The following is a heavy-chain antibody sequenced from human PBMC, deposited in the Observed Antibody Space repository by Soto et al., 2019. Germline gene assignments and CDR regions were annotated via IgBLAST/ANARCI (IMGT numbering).Heavy chain of an antibody. CDR1: GGTFSNYA. Sequence: ASVKVSCKASGGTFSNYAISWERQAPGQGLEWMGGIIPIYGAADSAQKFQGRLTITADESTATAYMDLNSLSSQDTAVYYCARDWFGAGWYFALWGRGTRVTVSS. D-gene: IGHD3-16*01. J-gene: IGHJ2*01. V-gene: IGHV1-69*13. CDR3: ARDWFGAGWYFAL. CDR2: IIPIYGAA.